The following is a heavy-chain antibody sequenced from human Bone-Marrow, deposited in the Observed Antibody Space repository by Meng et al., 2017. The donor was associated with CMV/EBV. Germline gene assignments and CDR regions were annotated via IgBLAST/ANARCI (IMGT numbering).Heavy chain of an antibody. D-gene: IGHD6-6*01. Sequence: SGGSISSSSDYWGWIRQPQGKGLEWIGSIYYSGSTYYNPSLKSRVNISVDTSKNQFSLKLSSVTAADTAVYYCARVRYSSSSGWFDPWGQGTLVTVSS. CDR3: ARVRYSSSSGWFDP. CDR1: GGSISSSSDY. J-gene: IGHJ5*02. CDR2: IYYSGST. V-gene: IGHV4-39*07.